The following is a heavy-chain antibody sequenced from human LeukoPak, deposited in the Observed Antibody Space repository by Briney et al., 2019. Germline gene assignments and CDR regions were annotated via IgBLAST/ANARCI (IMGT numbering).Heavy chain of an antibody. CDR3: ARVAGAGKFDY. D-gene: IGHD3-10*01. CDR2: INHSGST. J-gene: IGHJ4*02. V-gene: IGHV4-34*01. CDR1: GGCFSGYY. Sequence: SETLSLTCAVYGGCFSGYYWSWIRQPPGKGLEWIGEINHSGSTNYNPSLKSRVTISVDTSKNHFSLKLSSVTAADTAVYYCARVAGAGKFDYWGQGTLVTVSS.